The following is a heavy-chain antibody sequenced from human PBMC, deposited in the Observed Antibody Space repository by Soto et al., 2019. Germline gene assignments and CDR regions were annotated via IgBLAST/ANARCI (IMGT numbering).Heavy chain of an antibody. D-gene: IGHD3-3*01. J-gene: IGHJ4*02. CDR1: GFTFSNFG. Sequence: QVQLVESGGGGVQPGRSLRLSCAASGFTFSNFGMHWVRQAPGKGLEWVAAITADGSDKYCSGSVKGRLTISRDNSKNTLFLKMNSLRVEDTAVYYCVKGSAVARQELDYWGQGTLVTVSS. V-gene: IGHV3-30*18. CDR2: ITADGSDK. CDR3: VKGSAVARQELDY.